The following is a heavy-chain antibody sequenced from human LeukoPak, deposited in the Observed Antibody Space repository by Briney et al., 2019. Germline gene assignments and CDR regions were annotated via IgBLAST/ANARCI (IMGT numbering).Heavy chain of an antibody. V-gene: IGHV1-2*02. J-gene: IGHJ6*02. D-gene: IGHD1-26*01. CDR2: INPNSGGT. Sequence: ASVKVSCKASGYTFTGYYMHWVRQAPGQGLEWMGWINPNSGGTNYAQKLQGRVTMTRDTSISTAYMELSRLRSDDTAVYYCATIGGYYYYGMDVWGQGTTVTVSS. CDR1: GYTFTGYY. CDR3: ATIGGYYYYGMDV.